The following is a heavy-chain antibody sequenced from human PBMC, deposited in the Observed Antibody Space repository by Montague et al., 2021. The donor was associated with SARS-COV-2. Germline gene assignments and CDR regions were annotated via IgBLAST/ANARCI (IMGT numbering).Heavy chain of an antibody. D-gene: IGHD4-17*01. V-gene: IGHV4-61*02. CDR2: IYSSGST. J-gene: IGHJ6*02. Sequence: TLSLTCTVSGGSIRSGSYYWSWIRPPAGKGLEWIGRIYSSGSTNYNPSLKSRVTMSVDTSKNQFSLKVSSVTAADTAVYYCARDYGDYSYYYGMDVWGQGTTVTVSS. CDR1: GGSIRSGSYY. CDR3: ARDYGDYSYYYGMDV.